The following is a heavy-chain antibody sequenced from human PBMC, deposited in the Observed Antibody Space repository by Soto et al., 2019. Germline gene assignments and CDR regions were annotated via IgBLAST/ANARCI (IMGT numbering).Heavy chain of an antibody. CDR3: TREAGWQRMVPYD. Sequence: QVQLVQSGSEVKKPGASVNVSCKAFGYTFTSYGFSWVRQVPGQGLEWLGWISAFNGDTQYAQTMKGRLTVTTDTSTTTDHMELRRLTPADTAVYYCTREAGWQRMVPYDWGQGTLVSVS. CDR1: GYTFTSYG. D-gene: IGHD6-25*01. V-gene: IGHV1-18*04. CDR2: ISAFNGDT. J-gene: IGHJ4*02.